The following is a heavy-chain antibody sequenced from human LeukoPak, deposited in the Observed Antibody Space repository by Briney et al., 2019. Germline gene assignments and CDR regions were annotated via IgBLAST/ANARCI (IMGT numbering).Heavy chain of an antibody. D-gene: IGHD2-2*01. CDR3: ARDLNIEVVPDVSNYDAFDI. CDR2: IKYDGSKK. J-gene: IGHJ3*02. Sequence: PGGSLRLSCAVSGFTFSRFSMTWVRQAPGQGLEWVANIKYDGSKKYYVDSVKGRFTISTDNAKNSLYLQMNSLRAEDTAVYYCARDLNIEVVPDVSNYDAFDIWGQGTMVTVSS. V-gene: IGHV3-7*01. CDR1: GFTFSRFS.